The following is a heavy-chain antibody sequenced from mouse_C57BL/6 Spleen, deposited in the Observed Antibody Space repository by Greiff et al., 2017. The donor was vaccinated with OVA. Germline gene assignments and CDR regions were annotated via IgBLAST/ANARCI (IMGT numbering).Heavy chain of an antibody. CDR3: ASLITTVVAPYWYFDV. V-gene: IGHV1-69*01. CDR2: IDPSDSYT. Sequence: VQLQQPGAELVMPGASVKLSCKASGYTFTSYWMHWVKQRPGQGLEWIGEIDPSDSYTNYNQKFKGKSTLTVDKSSSTAYMQLSSLTSEDSAVYYCASLITTVVAPYWYFDVWGTGTTVTVSS. J-gene: IGHJ1*03. D-gene: IGHD1-1*01. CDR1: GYTFTSYW.